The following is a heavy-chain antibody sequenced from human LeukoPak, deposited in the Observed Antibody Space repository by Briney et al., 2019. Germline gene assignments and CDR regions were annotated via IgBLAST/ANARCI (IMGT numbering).Heavy chain of an antibody. CDR2: ISWNGDSI. Sequence: GGSLRLSCVASGFTFDDYAMHWVRQAPGKGLEWVSGISWNGDSIGYADSVKGRFTISRDNDTNSLYLQIHSLRPEDMALYYCARGVGDYCSGGSCYYFDSWGQGTLVTVSS. CDR3: ARGVGDYCSGGSCYYFDS. CDR1: GFTFDDYA. J-gene: IGHJ4*02. V-gene: IGHV3-9*03. D-gene: IGHD2-15*01.